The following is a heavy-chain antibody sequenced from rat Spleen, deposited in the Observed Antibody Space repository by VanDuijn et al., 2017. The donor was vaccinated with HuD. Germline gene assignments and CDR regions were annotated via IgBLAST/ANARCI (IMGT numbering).Heavy chain of an antibody. J-gene: IGHJ4*01. V-gene: IGHV5-25*01. Sequence: EVQMEESDGGLVQPGRSLKLSCAASGFNFSDYYMAWVRQAPTKGLEWVATISTGGGNIYYRDSVKGRFTISRDNAKNTLYLQMDSLRSEYTATYYCSRHGVYYDGNYYYYVIDVWGQGASVTVSS. CDR2: ISTGGGNI. CDR3: SRHGVYYDGNYYYYVIDV. CDR1: GFNFSDYY. D-gene: IGHD1-12*02.